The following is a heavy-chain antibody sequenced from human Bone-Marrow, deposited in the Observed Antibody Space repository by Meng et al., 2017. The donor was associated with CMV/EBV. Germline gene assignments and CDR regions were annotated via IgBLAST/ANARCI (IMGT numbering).Heavy chain of an antibody. V-gene: IGHV3-9*01. CDR2: ISWNSSNI. CDR1: GFTFDDHA. CDR3: ARHRVYYGLDV. J-gene: IGHJ6*02. Sequence: SLKISCAASGFTFDDHAMHWVRQTPGKGLEWVSSISWNSSNIDYVDSVKGRFTISRDNAKNLLHLQMNILKTENTALYYCARHRVYYGLDVWGQGTTVTVSS.